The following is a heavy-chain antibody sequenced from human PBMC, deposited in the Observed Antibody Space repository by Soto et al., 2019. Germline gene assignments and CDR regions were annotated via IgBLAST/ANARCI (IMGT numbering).Heavy chain of an antibody. J-gene: IGHJ4*02. CDR3: ARVGADTAMVDFDY. CDR1: GGSISSYY. Sequence: PSETLSLTCSVSGGSISSYYWSWIRQPPGKGLEWIGYIYYSGSTNYNPSLKSRVTISVDTSKNQFSLKLSSVTAADTAVYYCARVGADTAMVDFDYWGQGTLVTVSS. CDR2: IYYSGST. D-gene: IGHD5-18*01. V-gene: IGHV4-59*01.